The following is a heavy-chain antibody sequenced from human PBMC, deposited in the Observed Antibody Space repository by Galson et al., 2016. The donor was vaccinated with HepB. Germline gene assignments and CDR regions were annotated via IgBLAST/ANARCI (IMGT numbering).Heavy chain of an antibody. D-gene: IGHD3-22*01. CDR3: AKDYYDSSGYRSYWYFDL. V-gene: IGHV3-23*01. Sequence: SLRLSCAASGITFSSYAMSWVRQAPGKGLEWVSAISGSGGNSYYADSVKGRFTISRDNSKNTLYVQMHSLRAEDTAVYYCAKDYYDSSGYRSYWYFDLWGRGTLVTVSS. J-gene: IGHJ2*01. CDR1: GITFSSYA. CDR2: ISGSGGNS.